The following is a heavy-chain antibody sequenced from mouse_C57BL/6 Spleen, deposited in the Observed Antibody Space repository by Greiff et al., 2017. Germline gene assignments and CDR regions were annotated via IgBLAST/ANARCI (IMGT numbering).Heavy chain of an antibody. V-gene: IGHV3-6*01. CDR3: AREEYDYDGTY. J-gene: IGHJ3*01. D-gene: IGHD2-4*01. CDR2: ISYDGSN. Sequence: VQLQQSGPGLVKPSQSLSLTCSVTGYSITSGYYWNWIRQFPGNKLEWMGYISYDGSNNYNPSLKNRISITRDTSKNQFFLKLNSVTTEDTATYYCAREEYDYDGTYWGQGTLVTVSA. CDR1: GYSITSGYY.